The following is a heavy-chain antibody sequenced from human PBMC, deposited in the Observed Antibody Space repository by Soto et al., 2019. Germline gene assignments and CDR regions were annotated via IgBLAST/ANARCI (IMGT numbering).Heavy chain of an antibody. CDR2: IKSKTDGGTT. CDR3: TTDLTDSSSSLPHYYYGMDV. CDR1: GFTFSNAW. Sequence: GGSLRLSCAASGFTFSNAWMNWVRQAPGKGLEWVGRIKSKTDGGTTDYAAPVKGRFTISRDDSKNTLYLQMNSLKTEDTAVYYCTTDLTDSSSSLPHYYYGMDVWGQGTTVTVSS. J-gene: IGHJ6*02. D-gene: IGHD6-6*01. V-gene: IGHV3-15*07.